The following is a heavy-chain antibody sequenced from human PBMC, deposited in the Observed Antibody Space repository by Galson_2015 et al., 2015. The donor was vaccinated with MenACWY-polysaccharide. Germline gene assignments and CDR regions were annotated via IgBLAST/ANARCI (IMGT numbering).Heavy chain of an antibody. J-gene: IGHJ4*02. CDR1: GYTFINYA. D-gene: IGHD6-19*01. CDR2: INTNTGNP. CDR3: ARPYSSGWYSAY. V-gene: IGHV7-4-1*02. Sequence: SVKVSCKASGYTFINYAINWVRQAPGQGLEWMGWINTNTGNPIYAQGSIGRFVFSLDTSVNTAYLQINDLKAEDTAVYYCARPYSSGWYSAYWGQGTLVTVSS.